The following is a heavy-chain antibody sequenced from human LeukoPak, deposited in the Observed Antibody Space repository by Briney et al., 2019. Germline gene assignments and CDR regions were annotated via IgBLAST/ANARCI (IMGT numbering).Heavy chain of an antibody. V-gene: IGHV3-11*01. CDR3: ARAPQYSSVDY. J-gene: IGHJ4*02. Sequence: GGSLRLSCAASGFTFRTFPMGWVRQAPGKGLEWVSYSSGRGGTISYADSVKGRFTISRDNAKNSLYLQMNSLRAEDTAVYYCARAPQYSSVDYWGQGTLVTVSS. D-gene: IGHD6-25*01. CDR1: GFTFRTFP. CDR2: SSGRGGTI.